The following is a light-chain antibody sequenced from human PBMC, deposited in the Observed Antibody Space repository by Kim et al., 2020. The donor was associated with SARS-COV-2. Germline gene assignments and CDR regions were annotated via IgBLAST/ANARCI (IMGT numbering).Light chain of an antibody. CDR2: GAP. CDR3: QQYGGSPGT. J-gene: IGKJ1*01. Sequence: EVELTQSPGTLSLSPGERATLSCRTSQNVDSSYIAWYQQKPGQTPKLLFYGAPFRASGIPDRFSGTGSGTVFSLTISSLEPDDFAVYYCQQYGGSPGTFGQGTKVDIK. V-gene: IGKV3-20*01. CDR1: QNVDSSY.